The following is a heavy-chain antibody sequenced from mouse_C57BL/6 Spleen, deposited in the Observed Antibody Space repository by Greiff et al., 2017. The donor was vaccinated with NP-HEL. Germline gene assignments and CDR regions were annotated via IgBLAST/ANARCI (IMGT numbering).Heavy chain of an antibody. D-gene: IGHD1-1*01. V-gene: IGHV1-66*01. J-gene: IGHJ3*01. CDR1: GYSFTSYY. CDR2: IYPGSGTT. CDR3: ARGAYDGRSPAGFAY. Sequence: VQLQQSGPELVKPGASVKISCKASGYSFTSYYIHWVKQRPGQGLEWIGWIYPGSGTTKYNEKFKGKATLTAETSSSTAYMQLSSLTSEDSAVYYCARGAYDGRSPAGFAYWGQGTLVTVSA.